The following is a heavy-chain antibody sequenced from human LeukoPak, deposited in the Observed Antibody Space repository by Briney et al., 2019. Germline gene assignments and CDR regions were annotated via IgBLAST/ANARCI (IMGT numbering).Heavy chain of an antibody. CDR3: ARGRYLSDAFDR. J-gene: IGHJ3*02. CDR2: IYYSGST. Sequence: SETLSLTCTVSGGSISSYYWSWIRQPPGKGLEWIGYIYYSGSTNYNPSLKSRVTISVDTSKNQFSLKLSSVTAADTAVYYCARGRYLSDAFDRGGQGTMVTVSS. CDR1: GGSISSYY. D-gene: IGHD2-2*02. V-gene: IGHV4-59*01.